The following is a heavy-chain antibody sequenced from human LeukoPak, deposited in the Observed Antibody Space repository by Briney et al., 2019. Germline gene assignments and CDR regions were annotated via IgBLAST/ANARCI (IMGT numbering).Heavy chain of an antibody. D-gene: IGHD6-6*01. Sequence: GGSLRLSCAASGFTFSSYWMSWVRQAPGKGLEWGANIKQDGSEKYYVDSVKGRFTISRDNAKNSLCLQMNSLRAEDTAVYYCARDPVAARPNYYYMDVWGKGTTVTVSS. V-gene: IGHV3-7*01. J-gene: IGHJ6*03. CDR1: GFTFSSYW. CDR2: IKQDGSEK. CDR3: ARDPVAARPNYYYMDV.